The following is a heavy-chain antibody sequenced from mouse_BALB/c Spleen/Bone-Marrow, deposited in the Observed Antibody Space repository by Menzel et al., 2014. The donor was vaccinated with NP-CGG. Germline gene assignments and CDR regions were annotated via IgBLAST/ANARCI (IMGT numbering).Heavy chain of an antibody. V-gene: IGHV5-6-4*01. D-gene: IGHD2-4*01. Sequence: EVQRVESGGGLVKPGGSLKLSCAASGFTFSSYTMSWVRQTPEKRLEWVATISSGGSYTYYPDSVKGRFTISRDNAKNTLYLQMSSLKSEDTAMYYCTRIYYDYAWFAYWGQGTLVTVSA. CDR3: TRIYYDYAWFAY. CDR1: GFTFSSYT. J-gene: IGHJ3*01. CDR2: ISSGGSYT.